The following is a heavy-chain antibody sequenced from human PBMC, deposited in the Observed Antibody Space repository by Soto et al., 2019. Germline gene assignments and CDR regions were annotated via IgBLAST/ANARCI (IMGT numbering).Heavy chain of an antibody. D-gene: IGHD5-12*01. CDR1: GGSLSSSSSY. Sequence: SETLSLTCTVSGGSLSSSSSYWGWIRQPPGKGLEWIGSMSYSGSTYHNPSLKSRVTLSVDTSQSRFSLELTSVTAADTAVYYCARHRVPSVYDPIPGCFDSWGQGILVTVS. CDR3: ARHRVPSVYDPIPGCFDS. V-gene: IGHV4-39*01. J-gene: IGHJ4*02. CDR2: MSYSGST.